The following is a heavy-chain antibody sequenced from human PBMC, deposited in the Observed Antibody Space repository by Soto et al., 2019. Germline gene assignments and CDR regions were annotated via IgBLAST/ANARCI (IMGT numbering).Heavy chain of an antibody. J-gene: IGHJ6*02. D-gene: IGHD4-17*01. Sequence: QVQLQESGPGLVKPSQTLSLTCTVSGGSISSGGYYWSWIRQHPGKGLEWIGYIYYSGSTYYNPSLKSRVTISVDTSKNQCSLKLSSVTAADTAVYYCARDYGDYHDYYYYGMDVWGQGTTVTVSS. CDR1: GGSISSGGYY. CDR3: ARDYGDYHDYYYYGMDV. V-gene: IGHV4-31*03. CDR2: IYYSGST.